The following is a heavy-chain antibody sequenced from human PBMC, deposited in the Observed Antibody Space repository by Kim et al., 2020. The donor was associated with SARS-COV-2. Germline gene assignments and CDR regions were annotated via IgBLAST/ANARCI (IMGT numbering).Heavy chain of an antibody. D-gene: IGHD3-10*01. Sequence: GESLKISCKGSGYSFTSYWISWVRQMPGKGLEWRGRIDPSDSYTNYSPSFQGHVTISADKSISTAYLQWSSLKASDTAMYYCARLECGAYYYGSGSLGYWGQGALVTVSS. CDR3: ARLECGAYYYGSGSLGY. CDR2: IDPSDSYT. J-gene: IGHJ4*02. CDR1: GYSFTSYW. V-gene: IGHV5-10-1*01.